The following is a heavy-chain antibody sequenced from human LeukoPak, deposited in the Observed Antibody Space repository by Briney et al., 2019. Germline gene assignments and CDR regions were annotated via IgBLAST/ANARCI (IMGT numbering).Heavy chain of an antibody. CDR1: GFTFSSYW. V-gene: IGHV3-7*01. Sequence: GGSLRLSCAASGFTFSSYWMSWVRQAPGKGLEWVANIKQDGSEKYYVDSVKGRFTISRDNAKNSLYLQMNSLRAEDTAVYYCARRGSIGDTLTGSSFDYWGQGTLVTVSS. CDR2: IKQDGSEK. D-gene: IGHD3-9*01. J-gene: IGHJ4*02. CDR3: ARRGSIGDTLTGSSFDY.